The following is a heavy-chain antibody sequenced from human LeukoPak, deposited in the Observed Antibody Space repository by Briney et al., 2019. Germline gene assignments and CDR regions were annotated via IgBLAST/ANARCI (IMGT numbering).Heavy chain of an antibody. D-gene: IGHD4-23*01. CDR2: IYYSGST. J-gene: IGHJ5*02. Sequence: SETLSLTCTVSGGSISSSSYYWGWLRQPPGKGLEWIGSIYYSGSTYYNPSLKSRVTISVDTSKNHFSVKLSSVAAADTAVYYCARVVIPGWFDPWGQGTLVTVSS. V-gene: IGHV4-39*02. CDR1: GGSISSSSYY. CDR3: ARVVIPGWFDP.